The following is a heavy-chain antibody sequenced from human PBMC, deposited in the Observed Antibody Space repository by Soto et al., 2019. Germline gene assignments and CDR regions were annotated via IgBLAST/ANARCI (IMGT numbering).Heavy chain of an antibody. D-gene: IGHD3-3*01. V-gene: IGHV1-3*01. CDR3: ARFRGITILGGVRKDPEGMDV. CDR2: INAGNGNT. J-gene: IGHJ6*02. Sequence: ASVKVSCKASGYTFTSYAMHWVRQAPGQRLEWMGWINAGNGNTKYSQKFQGRVTTTRDTSASTAYMELSSLRSEDTAVYYCARFRGITILGGVRKDPEGMDVWGQGTTVPVPS. CDR1: GYTFTSYA.